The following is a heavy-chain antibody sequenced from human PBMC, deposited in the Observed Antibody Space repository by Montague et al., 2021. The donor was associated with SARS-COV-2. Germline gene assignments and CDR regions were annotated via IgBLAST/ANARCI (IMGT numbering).Heavy chain of an antibody. CDR3: ARLAPDSGSPNGYYYNGMDV. Sequence: SDTLSLTCTVSGGSITSSSYYWGWIRQPPRKGLEWIGRIYYSGSTYYNPSLKSRVTISVDTSKNQFSLKLSSVTAADTAVYYCARLAPDSGSPNGYYYNGMDVRGQGTTITVSS. CDR2: IYYSGST. CDR1: GGSITSSSYY. J-gene: IGHJ6*02. D-gene: IGHD1-26*01. V-gene: IGHV4-39*01.